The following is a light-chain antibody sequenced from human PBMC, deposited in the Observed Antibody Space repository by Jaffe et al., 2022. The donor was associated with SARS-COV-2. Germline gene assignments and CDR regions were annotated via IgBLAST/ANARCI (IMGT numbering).Light chain of an antibody. CDR2: WAS. CDR3: LQYYDTLT. CDR1: QSVLYSSDNKNY. J-gene: IGKJ4*01. V-gene: IGKV4-1*01. Sequence: DIVMTQSPDSLAVSLGERATINCKSSQSVLYSSDNKNYLGWYQQKSGQPPKLLIYWASTRKSGVPDRFSGSGSGTDFTLTISSLQAEDVAVYYCLQYYDTLTFGGGTKVEIK.